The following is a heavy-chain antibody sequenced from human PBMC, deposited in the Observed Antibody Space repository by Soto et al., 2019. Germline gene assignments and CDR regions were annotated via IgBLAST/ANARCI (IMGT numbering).Heavy chain of an antibody. CDR3: AKDQNAELPTLVDY. CDR1: GFIFSSYA. Sequence: GGSLRLSCAASGFIFSSYAMTWVRQAPGKGLEWVSSVSGSGGSTYYADSVKGRFTISRDNSKNTLFLQINSLRAEDTAVYFCAKDQNAELPTLVDYWGQGTLVTVSS. V-gene: IGHV3-23*01. D-gene: IGHD1-1*01. CDR2: VSGSGGST. J-gene: IGHJ4*02.